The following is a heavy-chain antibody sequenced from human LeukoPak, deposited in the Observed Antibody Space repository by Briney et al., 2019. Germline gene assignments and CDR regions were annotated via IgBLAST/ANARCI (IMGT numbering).Heavy chain of an antibody. J-gene: IGHJ4*02. V-gene: IGHV3-30*04. CDR1: GFAFSSDA. CDR3: ARDLVYSSGWFAGELDH. Sequence: GGSLRLSCSASGFAFSSDAMHWVRQAPGRGLEWLAVISYDGSNADHAESVRGRLTISRDNSKNTLFLQMNSLRPEDTAVYYCARDLVYSSGWFAGELDHWGLGTLVIISS. CDR2: ISYDGSNA. D-gene: IGHD6-19*01.